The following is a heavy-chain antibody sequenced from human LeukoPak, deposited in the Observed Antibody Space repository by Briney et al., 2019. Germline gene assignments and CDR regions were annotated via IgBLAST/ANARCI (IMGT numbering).Heavy chain of an antibody. Sequence: PGGSLRLSCAASGFTFSNYWMSWVRQVPGKGLEWVANMNQDGSEIYYMDSVKGRFTISRDNPKNSLYLQMNNLRVEDTAVYYCARATAGFDYWGQGTLVTVSS. J-gene: IGHJ4*02. CDR1: GFTFSNYW. V-gene: IGHV3-7*04. D-gene: IGHD1-14*01. CDR2: MNQDGSEI. CDR3: ARATAGFDY.